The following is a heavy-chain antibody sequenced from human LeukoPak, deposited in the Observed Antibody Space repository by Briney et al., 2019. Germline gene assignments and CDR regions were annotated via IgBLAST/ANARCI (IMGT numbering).Heavy chain of an antibody. J-gene: IGHJ5*02. V-gene: IGHV1-18*01. CDR3: ARPRSIDGSGSYYTTSPHDNWFDP. D-gene: IGHD3-10*01. CDR2: XXXXXXXX. Sequence: SVKVSFKXSGYTFTSXXXXXXRQAPGQGLXXXXXXXXXXXXXXXAQKLQGRVTMTTDTXTSTAYMELRSLRXDXXAXYYCARPRSIDGSGSYYTTSPHDNWFDPWGQGTLVTVSS. CDR1: GYTFTSXX.